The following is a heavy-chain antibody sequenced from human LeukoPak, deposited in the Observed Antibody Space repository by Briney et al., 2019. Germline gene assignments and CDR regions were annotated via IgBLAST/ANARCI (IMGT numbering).Heavy chain of an antibody. CDR2: ISYDGSNK. Sequence: GGSLRLSCAASGFTFSSYAMHWVRQAPGKGLEWVAVISYDGSNKYYADSVKGRFTISRDNSKNTLYLQMNSLRAEDTAVYYCAREPSDVVGYMDVWGKGTTVTVSS. CDR1: GFTFSSYA. J-gene: IGHJ6*03. V-gene: IGHV3-30-3*01. CDR3: AREPSDVVGYMDV. D-gene: IGHD2-21*01.